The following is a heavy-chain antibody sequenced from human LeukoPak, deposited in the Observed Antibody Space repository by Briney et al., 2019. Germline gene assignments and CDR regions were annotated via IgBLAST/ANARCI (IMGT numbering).Heavy chain of an antibody. CDR1: GYTFTGYY. V-gene: IGHV1-2*02. Sequence: ASVKVSCKASGYTFTGYYMHWVRQTPGQGLEWMGWINPNSGGTNYAQKFQGRVTMTRDTSITTAYMELSRLRSDDTAVYYCARDLDYYGSGSFFNIWGQGTMVTVSS. CDR3: ARDLDYYGSGSFFNI. D-gene: IGHD3-10*01. J-gene: IGHJ3*02. CDR2: INPNSGGT.